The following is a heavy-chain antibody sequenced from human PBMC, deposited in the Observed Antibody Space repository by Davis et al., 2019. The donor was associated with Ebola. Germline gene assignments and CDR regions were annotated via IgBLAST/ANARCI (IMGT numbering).Heavy chain of an antibody. CDR2: ISGYDGNT. Sequence: ASVKVSCKASGYTFSSFAITWVREAPGQGLEWMGWISGYDGNTNYAQKVQGRVTMTTDTFTSTAYLELRSLRSDDTAVYYCARAHASYSSSWYNWFDPWGQGTLVTVSS. CDR1: GYTFSSFA. V-gene: IGHV1-18*01. J-gene: IGHJ5*02. D-gene: IGHD6-13*01. CDR3: ARAHASYSSSWYNWFDP.